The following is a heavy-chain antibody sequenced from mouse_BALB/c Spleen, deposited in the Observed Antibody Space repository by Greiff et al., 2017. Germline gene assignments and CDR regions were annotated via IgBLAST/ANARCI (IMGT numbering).Heavy chain of an antibody. CDR1: GFTFSSFG. CDR3: ARSIYYGSSYDYFDY. V-gene: IGHV5-17*02. D-gene: IGHD1-1*01. Sequence: EVQRVESGGGLVQPGGSRKLSCAASGFTFSSFGMHWVRQAPEKGLEWVAYISSGSSTIYYADTVKGRFTISRDNPKNTLFLQMTSLRSEDTAMYYCARSIYYGSSYDYFDYWGQGTTLTVSS. CDR2: ISSGSSTI. J-gene: IGHJ2*01.